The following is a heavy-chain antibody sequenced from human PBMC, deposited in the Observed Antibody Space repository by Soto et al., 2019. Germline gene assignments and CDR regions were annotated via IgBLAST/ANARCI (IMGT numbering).Heavy chain of an antibody. CDR3: ATESGSTYGYFDH. J-gene: IGHJ4*02. V-gene: IGHV4-30-4*01. CDR1: GGSVTSDEDY. CDR2: ISNSGST. D-gene: IGHD5-18*01. Sequence: LPLTCTVSGGSVTSDEDYWTWIRQSPGKGLEWIGYISNSGSTGYNPSLKTRLSMSVDRSKNQFTLRLTSVTAADTAVYFCATESGSTYGYFDHWGQGTQVT.